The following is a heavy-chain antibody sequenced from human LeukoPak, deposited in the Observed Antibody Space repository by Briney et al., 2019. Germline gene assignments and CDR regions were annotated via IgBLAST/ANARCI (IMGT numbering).Heavy chain of an antibody. CDR2: IYYSDGST. D-gene: IGHD6-6*01. CDR3: ARGRSFDY. CDR1: GGSISSSSYY. J-gene: IGHJ4*02. V-gene: IGHV4-39*07. Sequence: SETLSLTCTVSGGSISSSSYYWGWIRQPPGKGLEWIGSIYYSDGSTYYNPSLKSRVTISVDTSKNQFSLKLSSVTAADTAVYYCARGRSFDYWGQGTLVTVSS.